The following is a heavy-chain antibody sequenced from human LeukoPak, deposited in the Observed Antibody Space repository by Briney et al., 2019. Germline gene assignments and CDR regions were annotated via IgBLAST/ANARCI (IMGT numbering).Heavy chain of an antibody. CDR3: ARVEILTGYSPDY. CDR1: GFTFSSYE. CDR2: ISSSGSTI. J-gene: IGHJ4*02. V-gene: IGHV3-48*03. D-gene: IGHD3-9*01. Sequence: GGSLRLSCAASGFTFSSYEMNWVRQAPGKGLEWVSYISSSGSTIYYADSVKGRFTISGDNAKNSLYLQMNSLRAEDTAVYYCARVEILTGYSPDYWGQGTLVTVSS.